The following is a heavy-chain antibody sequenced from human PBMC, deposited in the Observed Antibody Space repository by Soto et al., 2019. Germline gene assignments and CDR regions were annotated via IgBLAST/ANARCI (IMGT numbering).Heavy chain of an antibody. CDR3: AKDRRGLTTFYYESSGYDGFDY. J-gene: IGHJ4*02. CDR1: GFTFNSYD. V-gene: IGHV3-30*18. Sequence: PGGSLRLSCAASGFTFNSYDMHWVRQAPGKGLEWVAIISYDGSNKYYADSVKGRFTISRDNSKNTLYLQMNSLRAEDTAVYYCAKDRRGLTTFYYESSGYDGFDYWGQGTLVTVSS. CDR2: ISYDGSNK. D-gene: IGHD3-22*01.